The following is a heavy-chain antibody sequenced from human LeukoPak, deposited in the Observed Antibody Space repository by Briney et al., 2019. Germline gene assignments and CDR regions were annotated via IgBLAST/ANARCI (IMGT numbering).Heavy chain of an antibody. CDR3: ARDRLRYFDY. V-gene: IGHV3-30-3*01. CDR2: ISYDGSNK. CDR1: GFTFSSYA. Sequence: PGRSLRLSCAASGFTFSSYAMHWVRQAPGKGLEWVAVISYDGSNKYYADSVKGRFTISRDNSKNTLYLQMNSLRAEDTAVYYCARDRLRYFDYWGQRTLVTVSS. D-gene: IGHD3-10*01. J-gene: IGHJ4*02.